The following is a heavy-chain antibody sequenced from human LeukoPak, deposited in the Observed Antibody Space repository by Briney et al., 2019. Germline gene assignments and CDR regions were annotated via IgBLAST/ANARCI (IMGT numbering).Heavy chain of an antibody. CDR2: IDARSGIT. D-gene: IGHD3-3*01. CDR1: GFTFTIFG. J-gene: IGHJ3*02. Sequence: GGSLRLSCAASGFTFTIFGLNWVRQAPGKGPEWVSYIDARSGITYYADSVQGRFTISRDDARESVFLQMDSLRVDDTAVYYCASTYDVGRGPPGYDFDNWGPGTWVIVSA. CDR3: ASTYDVGRGPPGYDFDN. V-gene: IGHV3-48*01.